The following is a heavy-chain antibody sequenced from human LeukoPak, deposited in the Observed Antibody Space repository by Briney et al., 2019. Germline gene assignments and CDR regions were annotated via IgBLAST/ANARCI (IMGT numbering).Heavy chain of an antibody. CDR2: ISSSSSYI. Sequence: GGSLRLSCAASGFTFSSYSMNWVRQAPGEGLEWVSSISSSSSYIYYADSVKGRFTISRDNAKNSLYLQMNSLRAEDTAVYYCARGLLWFGELPDYWGQGTLVTVSS. J-gene: IGHJ4*02. CDR1: GFTFSSYS. CDR3: ARGLLWFGELPDY. V-gene: IGHV3-21*01. D-gene: IGHD3-10*01.